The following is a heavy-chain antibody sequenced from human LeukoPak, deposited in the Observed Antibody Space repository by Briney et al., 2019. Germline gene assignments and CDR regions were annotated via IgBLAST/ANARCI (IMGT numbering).Heavy chain of an antibody. CDR2: TYSGGRT. Sequence: QPGGSLRLSCAASGFTVSSNYMSWVRQAPGKGLEWVSVTYSGGRTYYADSVKGRFTISRDNSKNTLYLQMNSLRAEDTAVYYCARVYYGSGSLYYYYYYMDVWGKGTTVTISS. CDR1: GFTVSSNY. J-gene: IGHJ6*03. V-gene: IGHV3-53*01. D-gene: IGHD3-10*01. CDR3: ARVYYGSGSLYYYYYYMDV.